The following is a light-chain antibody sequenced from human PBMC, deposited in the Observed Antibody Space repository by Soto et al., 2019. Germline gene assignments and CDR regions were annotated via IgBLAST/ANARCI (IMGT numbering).Light chain of an antibody. J-gene: IGKJ1*01. CDR2: KVS. CDR1: QSLVFSDGNTY. V-gene: IGKV2-30*01. Sequence: DVVLTQSPLSLPVALGQPASISCRSSQSLVFSDGNTYLNWFQQRPGQSPRRLIDKVSNRDSVGPDRFRGRGSGPDFTLKISRVEAVDVGVYYCMQGTRWLWTFGQGTQVEIK. CDR3: MQGTRWLWT.